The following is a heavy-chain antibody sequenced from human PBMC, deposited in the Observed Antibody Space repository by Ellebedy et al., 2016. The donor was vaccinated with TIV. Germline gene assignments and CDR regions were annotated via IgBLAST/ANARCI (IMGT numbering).Heavy chain of an antibody. J-gene: IGHJ4*02. V-gene: IGHV3-48*01. CDR2: ISSSSSAI. D-gene: IGHD6-13*01. CDR1: GFTFTSYS. Sequence: PGGSLRLSCAASGFTFTSYSMNWVRQAPGKGLEWISYISSSSSAIYYADSVKGRITISRDNAKNSLYLQMNSLRAEDTAVYYCARGVGIAFHDYWGQGTLVRGSS. CDR3: ARGVGIAFHDY.